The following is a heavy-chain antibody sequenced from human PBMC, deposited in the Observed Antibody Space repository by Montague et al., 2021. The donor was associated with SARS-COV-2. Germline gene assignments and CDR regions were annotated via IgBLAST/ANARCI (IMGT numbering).Heavy chain of an antibody. V-gene: IGHV6-1*01. CDR1: GDSDGGDELS. CDR2: SYFLSRRTN. J-gene: IGHJ4*02. Sequence: CAISGDSDGGDELSRRSEKQTPELQSQWQRVSYFLSRRTNDYAVSVRSRIIINPDTSMNQFSLQLSSVTPEDTAVYFCARERWAVGVSFDYWGQGTLVTVSS. CDR3: ARERWAVGVSFDY. D-gene: IGHD1-26*01.